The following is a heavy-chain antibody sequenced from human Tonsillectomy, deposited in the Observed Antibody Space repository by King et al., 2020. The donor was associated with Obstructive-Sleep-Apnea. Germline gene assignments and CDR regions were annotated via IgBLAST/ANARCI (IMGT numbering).Heavy chain of an antibody. CDR2: ISWNSDNI. V-gene: IGHV3-9*01. J-gene: IGHJ4*02. CDR3: AKPQQLVPGVFDY. Sequence: VQLVESGGGWVQPGRSLRLSCAASGFTFDNYAMHWVRQAPGKGLEWVSGISWNSDNIDYADSVRGRFTISRDNAKNSLYLQMNSLRVEDTALNYCAKPQQLVPGVFDYWGQGTLVTVSS. CDR1: GFTFDNYA. D-gene: IGHD6-13*01.